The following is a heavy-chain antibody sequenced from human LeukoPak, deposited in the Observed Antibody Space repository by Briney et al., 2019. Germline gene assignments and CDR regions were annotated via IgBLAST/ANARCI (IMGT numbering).Heavy chain of an antibody. Sequence: GGSLRLSCAASGFIFNNYGLIWVRQAPGKGLEWVSAISNDGGGTNYADFVKGRFTISRDNSKNTLFLQMNSLRAEDTALYYCAKGSSGYFIDLWGQGTLVTVSS. CDR1: GFIFNNYG. D-gene: IGHD3-22*01. CDR2: ISNDGGGT. CDR3: AKGSSGYFIDL. V-gene: IGHV3-23*01. J-gene: IGHJ5*02.